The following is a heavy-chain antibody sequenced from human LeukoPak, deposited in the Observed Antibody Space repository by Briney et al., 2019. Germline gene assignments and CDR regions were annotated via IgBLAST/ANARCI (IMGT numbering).Heavy chain of an antibody. CDR2: INHSGST. J-gene: IGHJ4*02. Sequence: SETLSLTCAVYGGSFSGYYWSWIRQPPGKGLEWIGEINHSGSTNYNPSLKSRVTISVDTSKNQFPLKLSSVTAADTAVYYCARGHQLLRYFDYWGQGTLVTVSS. CDR3: ARGHQLLRYFDY. CDR1: GGSFSGYY. V-gene: IGHV4-34*01. D-gene: IGHD2-2*01.